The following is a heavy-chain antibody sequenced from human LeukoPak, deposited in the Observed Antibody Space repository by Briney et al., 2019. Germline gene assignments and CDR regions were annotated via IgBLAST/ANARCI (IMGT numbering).Heavy chain of an antibody. CDR1: GFTFSSYA. J-gene: IGHJ4*02. Sequence: GGSLRLSCAASGFTFSSYAMSWVRQAPGKGLEWVSTLSGSGGSAYYADSVKGRFTISRDNSQNTLYLQMNSLRAEDTAVYYCAKERHSVTAFDYWGQGTLVTVSS. CDR3: AKERHSVTAFDY. CDR2: LSGSGGSA. V-gene: IGHV3-23*01. D-gene: IGHD2-21*02.